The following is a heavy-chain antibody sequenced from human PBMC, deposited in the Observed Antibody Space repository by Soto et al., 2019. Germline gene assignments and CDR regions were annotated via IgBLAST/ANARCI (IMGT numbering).Heavy chain of an antibody. J-gene: IGHJ5*02. CDR3: ARLSAAWFDP. CDR2: IYHSGST. Sequence: QVQLQESGPGLVKPSETLSLTCTVSGGSVSSGSYHWGWIRQPPGKGLEWIGYIYHSGSTNYNPSLKSRVPISVDTSKNHFSLSLTSVTAADTAVYYCARLSAAWFDPWGQGTLVTVAS. CDR1: GGSVSSGSYH. V-gene: IGHV4-61*03. D-gene: IGHD6-19*01.